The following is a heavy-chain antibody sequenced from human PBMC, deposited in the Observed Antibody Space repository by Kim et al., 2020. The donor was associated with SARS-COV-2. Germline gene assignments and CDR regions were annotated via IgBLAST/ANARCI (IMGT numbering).Heavy chain of an antibody. V-gene: IGHV1-8*01. CDR3: ARQGTVTTPHAFDI. J-gene: IGHJ3*02. Sequence: AQKFQGRVTMTRNTSISTAYMELSSLSSEDTAVYYCARQGTVTTPHAFDIWGQGTMVTVPS. D-gene: IGHD4-17*01.